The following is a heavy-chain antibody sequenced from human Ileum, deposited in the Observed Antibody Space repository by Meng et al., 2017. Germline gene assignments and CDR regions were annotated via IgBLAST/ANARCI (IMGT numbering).Heavy chain of an antibody. V-gene: IGHV4-34*01. CDR1: GGSFSDYY. Sequence: QGQLNQWGARVLMPSEPLSLTCAVYGGSFSDYYWSWIRQAPGKGLEWIGEIKHSGVTKYNPSLKSRVSISVNSSKNQLSLKVTSVTAADTAVYYCALLLVVDSSTLDDYWGQGTLVTVSS. D-gene: IGHD2-15*01. CDR3: ALLLVVDSSTLDDY. CDR2: IKHSGVT. J-gene: IGHJ4*02.